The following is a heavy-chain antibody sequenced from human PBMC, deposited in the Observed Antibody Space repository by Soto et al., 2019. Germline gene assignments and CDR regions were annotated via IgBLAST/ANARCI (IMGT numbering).Heavy chain of an antibody. V-gene: IGHV4-34*01. Sequence: PSETLSLTCAVYGGSFSGYYCSWIRQPPGKGLEWIGEINHSGSTNYNPSLKSRVTISVDTSKNQFSLKLSSVTAADTAVYYCARGRDYYDSSGYYYRYFDYWGQGTLVTVSS. D-gene: IGHD3-22*01. J-gene: IGHJ4*02. CDR2: INHSGST. CDR3: ARGRDYYDSSGYYYRYFDY. CDR1: GGSFSGYY.